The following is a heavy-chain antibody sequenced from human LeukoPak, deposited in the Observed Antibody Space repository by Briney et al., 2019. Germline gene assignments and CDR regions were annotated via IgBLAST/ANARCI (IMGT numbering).Heavy chain of an antibody. CDR1: VRSISSGSDS. V-gene: IGHV4-30-2*01. CDR3: ARAALRYDSSGYYSGSWFDP. CDR2: IYHSGST. D-gene: IGHD3-22*01. J-gene: IGHJ5*02. Sequence: SEILSLTCAVAVRSISSGSDSWSWIRQPPGRGLQWIGYIYHSGSTYYNPSLKSRVTISVDRSKNQFSPKLSSVTAADTAVYYCARAALRYDSSGYYSGSWFDPWGQGTLVTVSS.